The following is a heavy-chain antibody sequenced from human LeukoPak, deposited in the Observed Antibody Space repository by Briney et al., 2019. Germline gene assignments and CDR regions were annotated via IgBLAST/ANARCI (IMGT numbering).Heavy chain of an antibody. V-gene: IGHV1-46*01. CDR3: ASIVGAHYYYYGMDV. CDR2: INPSGGST. J-gene: IGHJ6*02. D-gene: IGHD1-26*01. CDR1: GGTFSSYA. Sequence: ASVKVSCKASGGTFSSYAISWVRQAPGQGLEWMGIINPSGGSTSYAQKFQGRVTMTRDTSTSTVYMELSSLRSEDTAVYYCASIVGAHYYYYGMDVWGQGTTVTVSS.